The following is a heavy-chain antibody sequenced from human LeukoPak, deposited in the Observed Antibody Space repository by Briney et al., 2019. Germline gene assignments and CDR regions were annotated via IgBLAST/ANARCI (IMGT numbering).Heavy chain of an antibody. J-gene: IGHJ6*03. D-gene: IGHD6-13*01. CDR1: GGSISSYY. CDR3: ARAGYSSSWYPYYYYYYMDV. V-gene: IGHV4-59*01. CDR2: IYYSGST. Sequence: SETLSLTCTVSGGSISSYYWSWIRQPPGKGLEWIGYIYYSGSTNYNPSLKSRVTISVDTSKNQFSLKLSSVTAADTAVYYCARAGYSSSWYPYYYYYYMDVWGKGTTVTVSS.